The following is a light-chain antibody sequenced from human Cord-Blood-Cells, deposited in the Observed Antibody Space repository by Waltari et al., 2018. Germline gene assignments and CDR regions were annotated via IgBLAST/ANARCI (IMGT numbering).Light chain of an antibody. CDR3: QQYNNWPYT. V-gene: IGKV3-15*01. Sequence: EIVMTQSPATLSVSPGERATLSCRASQSVSSNLAWYQQKPGQAPRLLIYGASTRATGIPARFSGSGSGTEFTLIISSLQSEDFAVYYCQQYNNWPYTFAQGTKLEIK. CDR1: QSVSSN. CDR2: GAS. J-gene: IGKJ2*01.